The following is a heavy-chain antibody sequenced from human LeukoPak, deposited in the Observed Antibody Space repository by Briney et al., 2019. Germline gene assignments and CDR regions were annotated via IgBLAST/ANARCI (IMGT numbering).Heavy chain of an antibody. CDR2: INQDGTEK. CDR1: GFIFSNYW. D-gene: IGHD6-13*01. V-gene: IGHV3-7*04. CDR3: ARGWLEAAGTGFDY. Sequence: PGGSLRLSCAGSGFIFSNYWMSWVRQAPGKGLERVANINQDGTEKYYVDSVKGRFTISRDNAKNSLYLQMNSLRAEDTAVYYCARGWLEAAGTGFDYWGQGTLVTVSS. J-gene: IGHJ4*02.